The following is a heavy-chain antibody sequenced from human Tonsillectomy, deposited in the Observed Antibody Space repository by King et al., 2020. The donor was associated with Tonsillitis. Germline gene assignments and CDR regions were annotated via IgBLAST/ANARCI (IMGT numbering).Heavy chain of an antibody. D-gene: IGHD6-13*01. CDR3: AREGIAASSGVFDI. Sequence: QLVQSGAEVKKPGASVEVSCKASGYTFTTYYMHWVRQAPGQGLEWMGIINPSGGSTNYAQKFQGRVTMTWDTSTSTVYMEVSSLGSEDTAVYYCAREGIAASSGVFDIWGQGTMVTVSS. V-gene: IGHV1-46*01. CDR1: GYTFTTYY. J-gene: IGHJ3*02. CDR2: INPSGGST.